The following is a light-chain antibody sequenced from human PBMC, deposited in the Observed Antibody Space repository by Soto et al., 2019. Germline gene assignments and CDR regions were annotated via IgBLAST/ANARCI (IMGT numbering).Light chain of an antibody. CDR1: QSISRY. CDR2: AAS. CDR3: QHTYNTPFT. J-gene: IGKJ3*01. Sequence: DIQMTQAPSSLSASVGDRVTITCRASQSISRYVTWYQQKPRKAPRLLIFAASSLQGGVPSRFSGSGSGTDFTLTISSLQPEDFATYYCQHTYNTPFTFGPRTKVDIK. V-gene: IGKV1-39*01.